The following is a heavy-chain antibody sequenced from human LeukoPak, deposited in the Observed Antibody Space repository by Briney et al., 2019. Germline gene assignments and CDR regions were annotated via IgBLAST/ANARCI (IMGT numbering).Heavy chain of an antibody. CDR2: ISYDGSNK. V-gene: IGHV3-30*04. J-gene: IGHJ4*02. CDR1: GFTFSSYA. Sequence: GGSLRLSCAASGFTFSSYAMHWVRQAPGKGLEWVAVISYDGSNKYYADSVKGRFTISRDNSKSTLYLQMNSLRAEDTAVYYCARGAAAVNLDYWGQGTLVTVSS. D-gene: IGHD6-13*01. CDR3: ARGAAAVNLDY.